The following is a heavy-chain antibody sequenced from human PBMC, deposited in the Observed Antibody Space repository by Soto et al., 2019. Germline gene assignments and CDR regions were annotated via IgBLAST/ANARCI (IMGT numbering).Heavy chain of an antibody. CDR1: GYSFTSYW. J-gene: IGHJ6*02. Sequence: GESLKISCKGSGYSFTSYWIGWVRQMPGKGLEWMGIIYPGDSDTRYSPSFQGRVTISADKSISTAYPQWSSLKASETAMYYCGAYYDFWGGYYTPSSYYYYGMDVWGQGTTVTVSS. V-gene: IGHV5-51*01. CDR2: IYPGDSDT. D-gene: IGHD3-3*01. CDR3: GAYYDFWGGYYTPSSYYYYGMDV.